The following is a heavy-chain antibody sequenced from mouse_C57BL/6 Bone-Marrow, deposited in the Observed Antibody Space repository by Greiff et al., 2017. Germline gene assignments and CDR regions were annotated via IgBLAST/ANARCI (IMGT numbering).Heavy chain of an antibody. D-gene: IGHD2-2*01. Sequence: QVQLKESGAELVRPGTSVKVSCKASGYAFTNYLIEWVKQRPGQGLEWIGVINPGSGGTNYNEKFKGKATLTADKSSSTAYMQLSSLTSEDSAVYFCARSGYPWYFDVWGTGTTVTVSS. CDR3: ARSGYPWYFDV. J-gene: IGHJ1*03. CDR2: INPGSGGT. V-gene: IGHV1-54*01. CDR1: GYAFTNYL.